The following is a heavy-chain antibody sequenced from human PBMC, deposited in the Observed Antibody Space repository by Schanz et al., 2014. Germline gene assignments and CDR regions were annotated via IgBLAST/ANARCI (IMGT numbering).Heavy chain of an antibody. V-gene: IGHV1-46*03. CDR2: INPSGGGT. D-gene: IGHD2-2*01. Sequence: QVQLVQSGAEVKKPGASVKVSCKASGYTFTSYGISWVRQAPGQGLEWMGIINPSGGGTSYALRFQDRVTVTRDTSRSTVYMELSSLRSEDTAVYYCARAPTAYCSDTSCLGTPFDYWGQGTLVNVSS. CDR3: ARAPTAYCSDTSCLGTPFDY. J-gene: IGHJ4*02. CDR1: GYTFTSYG.